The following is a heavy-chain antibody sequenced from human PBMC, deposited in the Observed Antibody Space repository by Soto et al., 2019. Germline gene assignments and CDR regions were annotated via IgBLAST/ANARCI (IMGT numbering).Heavy chain of an antibody. CDR3: ATAASSGYYLKT. V-gene: IGHV4-31*03. Sequence: SETLSLTCTVSGASINSGGYYWSWIRQYPEKGLEWIGYIHNSGSTDYNPSLKSRVTISLDTSKNQFSLRLSSVTAAGTAVYYCATAASSGYYLKTWGQGTQVTVSS. D-gene: IGHD3-22*01. CDR1: GASINSGGYY. J-gene: IGHJ4*02. CDR2: IHNSGST.